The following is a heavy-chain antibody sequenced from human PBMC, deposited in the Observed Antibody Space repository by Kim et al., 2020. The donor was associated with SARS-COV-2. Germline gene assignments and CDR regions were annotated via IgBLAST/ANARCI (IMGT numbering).Heavy chain of an antibody. V-gene: IGHV4-31*02. CDR3: ARVTSAGDAFDI. J-gene: IGHJ3*02. Sequence: YNNPTLKSRVTISVDTSKNQFSLKLSAVTAADTAVYYCARVTSAGDAFDIWGQGTMVTVSS.